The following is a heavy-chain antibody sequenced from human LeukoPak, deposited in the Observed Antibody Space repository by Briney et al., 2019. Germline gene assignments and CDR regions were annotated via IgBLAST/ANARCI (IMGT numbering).Heavy chain of an antibody. D-gene: IGHD1-1*01. V-gene: IGHV3-7*01. CDR1: GFTFSSYA. J-gene: IGHJ4*02. Sequence: GGSLRLSCAVSGFTFSSYAMSWVRQAPGKGLEWVANIKQDGSEKYYVDSVKGRFTISRDNAKNSLYLQMNSLRAEDTAVYYCARSYNSQPYDYWGQGTLVTVSS. CDR2: IKQDGSEK. CDR3: ARSYNSQPYDY.